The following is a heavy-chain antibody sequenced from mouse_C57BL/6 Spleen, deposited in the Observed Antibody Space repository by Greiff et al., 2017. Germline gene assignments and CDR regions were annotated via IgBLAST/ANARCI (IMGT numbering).Heavy chain of an antibody. CDR3: ARHTVVVPYAMDY. CDR2: INPSSGYT. Sequence: QVQLKESGAELAKLGASVKLSCKASGYTFTSYWMHWVKQRPGQGLEWIGYINPSSGYTKYNQKFKDKATLTADKSSSTAYMQLSSLTYEDSAVYYCARHTVVVPYAMDYWGQGTSVTVSS. CDR1: GYTFTSYW. V-gene: IGHV1-7*01. J-gene: IGHJ4*01. D-gene: IGHD1-1*01.